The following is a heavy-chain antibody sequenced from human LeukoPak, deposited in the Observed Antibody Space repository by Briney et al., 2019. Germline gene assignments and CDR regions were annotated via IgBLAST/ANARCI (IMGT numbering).Heavy chain of an antibody. V-gene: IGHV4-4*07. J-gene: IGHJ4*02. Sequence: PSETLSLTCTVSGGSISSYYWSWIRQPAGKGLEWIGRIYTSGSTNYNPSLKSRVTMSVDTSKNQFSLKLSSVTAADTAVYYCARVSVGSGSYYFDYWGQGTLVTVSS. CDR3: ARVSVGSGSYYFDY. CDR2: IYTSGST. D-gene: IGHD3-10*01. CDR1: GGSISSYY.